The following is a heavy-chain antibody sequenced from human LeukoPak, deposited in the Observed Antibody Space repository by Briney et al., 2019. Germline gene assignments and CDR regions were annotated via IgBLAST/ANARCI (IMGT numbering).Heavy chain of an antibody. Sequence: SETLSLTCAVYGGSFSGYYWSWIRQPPGKGLEWIGEINHSGSTNYNPSLKSRVTISADTSKNQFSLKLSSVTAADTAVYYCARGRTPGNSSSWYNWFDPWGQGTLVTVSS. CDR1: GGSFSGYY. V-gene: IGHV4-34*01. D-gene: IGHD6-13*01. J-gene: IGHJ5*02. CDR3: ARGRTPGNSSSWYNWFDP. CDR2: INHSGST.